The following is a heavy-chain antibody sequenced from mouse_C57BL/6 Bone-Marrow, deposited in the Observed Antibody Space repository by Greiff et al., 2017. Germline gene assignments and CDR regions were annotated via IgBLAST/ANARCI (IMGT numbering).Heavy chain of an antibody. V-gene: IGHV1-42*01. CDR1: GYSFTGYY. J-gene: IGHJ2*01. CDR3: ARKGDLTGPYYFDY. CDR2: INPSTGGT. D-gene: IGHD4-1*01. Sequence: VQLQQSGPELVKPGASVKISCKASGYSFTGYYMNWVKQSPEKSLEWIGEINPSTGGTTYNQKFKAKATLTVDKSSSTAYMQLKSLTSEDSAVYYCARKGDLTGPYYFDYWGQGTTLTVSS.